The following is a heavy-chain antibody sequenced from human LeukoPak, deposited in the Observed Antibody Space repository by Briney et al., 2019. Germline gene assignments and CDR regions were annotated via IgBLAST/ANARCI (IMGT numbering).Heavy chain of an antibody. Sequence: SETLSLTCTVSGGSIRSSSYYWDWIRQPPGKGLEWIGTIYYSGNAYYNPSLESRVSISVDTSKNQFSLKLTSVTAADTAVYYCATVTVTHLLTTSWYFHHWGQGTLVTVSS. CDR2: IYYSGNA. V-gene: IGHV4-39*01. J-gene: IGHJ1*01. CDR1: GGSIRSSSYY. D-gene: IGHD4-17*01. CDR3: ATVTVTHLLTTSWYFHH.